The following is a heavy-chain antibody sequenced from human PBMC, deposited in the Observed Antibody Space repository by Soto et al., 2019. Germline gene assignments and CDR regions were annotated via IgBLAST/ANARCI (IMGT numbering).Heavy chain of an antibody. V-gene: IGHV3-43*02. Sequence: VQMVESGGGVVHPGGSLRLSCAVSGFTFADYAVHWVRQSAGKGLEWVSFINADGSEKYYADSVRGRFTISRDNSKNSFYLQMNSLRLEDTAVYYCAKAKFYYDCSPYDSWGQGALVTVSS. D-gene: IGHD3-22*01. J-gene: IGHJ4*02. CDR1: GFTFADYA. CDR2: INADGSEK. CDR3: AKAKFYYDCSPYDS.